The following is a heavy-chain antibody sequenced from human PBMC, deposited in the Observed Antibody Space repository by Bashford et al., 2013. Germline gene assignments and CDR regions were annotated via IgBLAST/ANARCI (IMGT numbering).Heavy chain of an antibody. D-gene: IGHD1-7*01. CDR3: AHRLDYNGDWNSGYFDY. CDR2: IDWDDDK. CDR1: GFSLNTRGMC. V-gene: IGHV2-70*12. J-gene: IGHJ4*01. Sequence: SGPTLVKPTQTLTLTCTFSGFSLNTRGMCVTWIRQPPGKALEWLVLIDWDDDKYYSASLKTRLTISKDTSKNQVVLTMTNMDPVDTATYYCAHRLDYNGDWNSGYFDYWGRREIWSPSPQ.